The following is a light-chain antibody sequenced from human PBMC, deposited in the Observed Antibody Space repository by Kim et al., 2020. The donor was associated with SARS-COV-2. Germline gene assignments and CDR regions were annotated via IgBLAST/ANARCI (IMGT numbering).Light chain of an antibody. J-gene: IGKJ1*01. Sequence: ASSGDRVTITCRASQDIANSLAWYQQKPGKVPQVLMYAASTLQSGVPSRFSGSGSGTEFTLTIGSLQTEDVATYYCQKYDSAPWTFGPGTKVDIK. CDR2: AAS. V-gene: IGKV1-27*01. CDR3: QKYDSAPWT. CDR1: QDIANS.